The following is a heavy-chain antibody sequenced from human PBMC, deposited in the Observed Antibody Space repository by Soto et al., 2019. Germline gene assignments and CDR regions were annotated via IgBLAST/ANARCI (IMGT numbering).Heavy chain of an antibody. CDR1: GGSISSGGYY. J-gene: IGHJ6*02. V-gene: IGHV4-31*03. CDR3: ARGSSIAGLYYGMDV. Sequence: QVQLQESGPGLVKPSQTLSLTCTVSGGSISSGGYYWTWIRQHPGKGLEWIGYNYYSGITYYNPSLTSRVNISLDTSKNQFSLKLSSVTAADTAVYYCARGSSIAGLYYGMDVWGQGTTVTVSS. D-gene: IGHD6-6*01. CDR2: NYYSGIT.